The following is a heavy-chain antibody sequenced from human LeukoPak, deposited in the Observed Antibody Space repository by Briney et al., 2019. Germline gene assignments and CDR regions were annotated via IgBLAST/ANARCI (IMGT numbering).Heavy chain of an antibody. CDR2: ISTGGCT. Sequence: SETLSLTCTVSGASISSSYCTWIRQPAGEGLEWIGRISTGGCTTYNPSFKSRVTMSLDTSKNQFSLNLTSVTATDTAVYYCARDQTYYVSSGYYYVTYFQHWGQGILVTVSS. J-gene: IGHJ1*01. CDR1: GASISSSY. V-gene: IGHV4-4*07. D-gene: IGHD3-22*01. CDR3: ARDQTYYVSSGYYYVTYFQH.